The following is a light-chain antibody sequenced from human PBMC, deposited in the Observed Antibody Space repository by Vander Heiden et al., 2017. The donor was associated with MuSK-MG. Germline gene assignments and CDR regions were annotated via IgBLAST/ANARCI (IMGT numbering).Light chain of an antibody. CDR3: AAWDDSLLGLV. Sequence: QSVLTQPPSASGTPGQRVTIPCSGSSSNIGRNTVNWYQQLPGTAPKLFMYSNNQRPSGVPDRFSGSKSGTSASLAISGLQSEDEAEYYCAAWDDSLLGLVFGGGTKLTVL. CDR2: SNN. CDR1: SSNIGRNT. J-gene: IGLJ3*02. V-gene: IGLV1-44*01.